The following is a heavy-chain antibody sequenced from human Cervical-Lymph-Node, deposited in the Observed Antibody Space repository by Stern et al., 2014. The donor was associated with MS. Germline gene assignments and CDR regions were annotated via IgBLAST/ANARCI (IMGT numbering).Heavy chain of an antibody. CDR2: IRSKAYGGTT. CDR1: GFTFGDYA. J-gene: IGHJ4*02. CDR3: TRGRVQLLSGVYFDY. Sequence: EVQLVASGGGLVQPGRSLRLSCTASGFTFGDYAMSWFRQAPGKGLVWVGFIRSKAYGGTTEYAASVKGRYTISRDESKSIDYMQMNSLKTEDTAVYYCTRGRVQLLSGVYFDYWGQGTLVTVSS. D-gene: IGHD5-18*01. V-gene: IGHV3-49*03.